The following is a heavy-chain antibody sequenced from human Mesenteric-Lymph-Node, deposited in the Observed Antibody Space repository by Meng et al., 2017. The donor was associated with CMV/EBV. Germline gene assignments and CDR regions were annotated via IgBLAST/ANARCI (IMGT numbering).Heavy chain of an antibody. J-gene: IGHJ4*02. CDR3: ARGRSSGNYYIADD. CDR2: ISSSSSYI. V-gene: IGHV3-21*01. D-gene: IGHD4-11*01. CDR1: GFTFSSYS. Sequence: SLRLSCAASGFTFSSYSMNWVRQAPGKGLEWDSSISSSSSYIYYADSVKGRFTISRDNAKNSLYLQRNSLRAEDTAVYYGARGRSSGNYYIADDWGQGTLVTVSS.